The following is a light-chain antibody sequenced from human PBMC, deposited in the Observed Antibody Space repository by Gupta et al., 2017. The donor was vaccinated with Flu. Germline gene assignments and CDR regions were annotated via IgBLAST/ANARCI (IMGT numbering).Light chain of an antibody. CDR2: EVI. J-gene: IGLJ2*01. V-gene: IGLV2-14*01. CDR1: PSAIGAYNY. CDR3: GSYGAVGV. Sequence: QSALPRPASVSGSPGQSIAISCTGTPSAIGAYNYVSWYQQHPGKAPKLMIYEVIKRPSGVSTGFSGAKSGNTATLTIAGLQAEDEYYYYGGSYGAVGVFGGGTKVTVL.